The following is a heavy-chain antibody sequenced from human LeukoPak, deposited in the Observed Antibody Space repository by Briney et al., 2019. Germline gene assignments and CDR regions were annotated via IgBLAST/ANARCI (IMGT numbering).Heavy chain of an antibody. CDR2: ISFDGSNK. D-gene: IGHD6-13*01. V-gene: IGHV3-30*18. Sequence: GRSLRLSCVASGFTFSSYGMHWVRQAPGRGLEWVAVISFDGSNKYCSDSVKGRFTISRDNSKNTLYLQMNSLRAEDTAVYYCAKDPIPGRIAAAGTGWFDYWGQGTLVTVPS. CDR3: AKDPIPGRIAAAGTGWFDY. J-gene: IGHJ5*01. CDR1: GFTFSSYG.